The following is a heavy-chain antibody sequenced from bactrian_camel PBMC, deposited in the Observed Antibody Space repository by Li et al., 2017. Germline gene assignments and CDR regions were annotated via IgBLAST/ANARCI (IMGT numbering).Heavy chain of an antibody. J-gene: IGHJ4*01. Sequence: DVQLVESGGGSVQAGETLRLSCTGSGLTFDRFDMGWFRQTPGKGLEWVSTILSGGAALYIVSVKGRFTISQDSAKNTVYLQMNSLKPEDTAGDYCAAGPGVVAGGGKLTTGARGPRSPS. CDR1: GLTFDRFD. V-gene: IGHV3S40*01. D-gene: IGHD6*01. CDR2: ILSGGAA. CDR3: AAGPGVVAGGGKLTT.